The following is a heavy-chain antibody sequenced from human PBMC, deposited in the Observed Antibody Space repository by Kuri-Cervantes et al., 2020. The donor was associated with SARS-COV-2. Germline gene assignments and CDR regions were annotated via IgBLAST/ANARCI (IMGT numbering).Heavy chain of an antibody. CDR3: ARDRIAAAGFSCQEY. V-gene: IGHV1-18*01. CDR2: ISAYNGNT. Sequence: ASVKVSCKASGYTFTCYGISWVRQAPGQGLEWMGWISAYNGNTNYAQKLQGRVTMTTDTSTSTAYMELRSLRSDDTAVYYCARDRIAAAGFSCQEYWGQGTLVTVSS. J-gene: IGHJ4*02. D-gene: IGHD6-13*01. CDR1: GYTFTCYG.